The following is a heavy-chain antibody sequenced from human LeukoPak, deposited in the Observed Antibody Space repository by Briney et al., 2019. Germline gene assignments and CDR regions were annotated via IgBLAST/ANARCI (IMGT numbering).Heavy chain of an antibody. V-gene: IGHV1-46*01. CDR3: ARAPGVGPHYYEANYGMDV. CDR1: GYTFTSYY. J-gene: IGHJ6*02. D-gene: IGHD3-22*01. CDR2: INPSGGST. Sequence: ASVKVSCKASGYTFTSYYMHWVRRAPGQGLEWMGIINPSGGSTSYAQKFQGRVTMTRDTSTSTVYMELSSLRFEDTAVYYCARAPGVGPHYYEANYGMDVWGQGTTVTVSS.